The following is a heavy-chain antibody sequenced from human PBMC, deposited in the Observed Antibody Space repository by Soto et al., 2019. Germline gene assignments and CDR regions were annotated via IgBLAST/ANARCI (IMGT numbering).Heavy chain of an antibody. Sequence: GGSLRLSCAASGFTVSSNYMSWVRQAPGKGLEWVSVIYSGGSTYYADSVKGRFTISRDNSKNTLYLQMNSLRAEDTTVYYCARANTAGRGYFPPRHYYYYYYMDVWGKGTTVTVSS. V-gene: IGHV3-66*01. CDR3: ARANTAGRGYFPPRHYYYYYYMDV. D-gene: IGHD3-22*01. CDR2: IYSGGST. CDR1: GFTVSSNY. J-gene: IGHJ6*03.